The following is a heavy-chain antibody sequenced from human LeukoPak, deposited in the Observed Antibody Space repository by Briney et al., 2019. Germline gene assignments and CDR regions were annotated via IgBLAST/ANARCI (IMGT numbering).Heavy chain of an antibody. Sequence: PGGSLRLSCAASGFIVSSNYMTWVRQAPGEGLEWVSVIHNDGSTYYTDSVKGRFTISRDNSKNTLYLQMNSLRVEDTAVYYCAKDSSGWHRACFDYWGQGTLVTVSS. CDR1: GFIVSSNY. J-gene: IGHJ4*02. V-gene: IGHV3-53*01. D-gene: IGHD6-19*01. CDR2: IHNDGST. CDR3: AKDSSGWHRACFDY.